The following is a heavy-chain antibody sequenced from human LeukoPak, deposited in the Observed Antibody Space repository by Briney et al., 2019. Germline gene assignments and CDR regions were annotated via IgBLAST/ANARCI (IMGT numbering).Heavy chain of an antibody. Sequence: ASVKVSCKASGYTFTSYYMHWVRQAPGQGLEWMGIINPSGGSTSYAQKFQGRVAMTRDMSTSTVYMELSSLRSEDTAVYYCAKDGVVASSVDYWGQGTLVTVSS. D-gene: IGHD6-19*01. CDR3: AKDGVVASSVDY. CDR2: INPSGGST. V-gene: IGHV1-46*01. J-gene: IGHJ4*02. CDR1: GYTFTSYY.